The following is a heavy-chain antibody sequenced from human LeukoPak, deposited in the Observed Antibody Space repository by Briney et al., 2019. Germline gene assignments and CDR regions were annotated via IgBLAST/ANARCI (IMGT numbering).Heavy chain of an antibody. Sequence: SETLSLTCAVYGGSFGGYYWSWIRQPPGKGLEWIGEINHSGSTNYNPSLKSRVTISVDTSKNQFSLKLSSVTAADTAVYYCARGDIVVVPAAHYYYYYMDVWGKGTTVTVSS. V-gene: IGHV4-34*01. CDR2: INHSGST. CDR3: ARGDIVVVPAAHYYYYYMDV. J-gene: IGHJ6*03. D-gene: IGHD2-2*01. CDR1: GGSFGGYY.